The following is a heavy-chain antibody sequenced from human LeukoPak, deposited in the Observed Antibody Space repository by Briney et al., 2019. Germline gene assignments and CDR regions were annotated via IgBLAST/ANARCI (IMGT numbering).Heavy chain of an antibody. CDR2: INHSGST. D-gene: IGHD3-10*01. V-gene: IGHV4-34*01. J-gene: IGHJ6*02. CDR1: GGSFSGYY. Sequence: SETLSLTCAVYGGSFSGYYWSWIRQPPGKGLEWIGEINHSGSTNYNPSLKSRVTISVDTSKNQFSLKLSSVTAADTAVYYCARLYYGSGSYYGYYYYGMDVWGQGTTVTVSS. CDR3: ARLYYGSGSYYGYYYYGMDV.